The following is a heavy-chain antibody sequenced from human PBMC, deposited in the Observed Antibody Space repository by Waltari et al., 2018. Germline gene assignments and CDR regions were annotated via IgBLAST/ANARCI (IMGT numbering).Heavy chain of an antibody. J-gene: IGHJ6*02. D-gene: IGHD2-2*01. CDR2: IYYSGST. V-gene: IGHV4-31*01. CDR1: GGSISSGGYY. CDR3: ARVPADDYYYGMDV. Sequence: QVQLQESGPGLVKPSQTLSLTCTVSGGSISSGGYYWSWIRQHPGKGLEWIGYIYYSGSTSYNPSLKSLVTISVDTSKNQFSLKLSSVTAADTAVYYCARVPADDYYYGMDVWGQGTTVTVSS.